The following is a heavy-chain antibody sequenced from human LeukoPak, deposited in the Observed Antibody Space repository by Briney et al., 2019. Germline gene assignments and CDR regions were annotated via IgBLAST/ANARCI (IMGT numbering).Heavy chain of an antibody. CDR3: AREAAVAGIYFDS. D-gene: IGHD6-19*01. J-gene: IGHJ4*02. Sequence: GGSLRLSCVASGFTFSTYWMHWVRQAPGKGLVWVSRISYDGSSTNYADSVKGRFSISRDNAKNTVYLQLNSLRAEDTAVYYCAREAAVAGIYFDSWGQGTLVTVSS. CDR1: GFTFSTYW. V-gene: IGHV3-74*01. CDR2: ISYDGSST.